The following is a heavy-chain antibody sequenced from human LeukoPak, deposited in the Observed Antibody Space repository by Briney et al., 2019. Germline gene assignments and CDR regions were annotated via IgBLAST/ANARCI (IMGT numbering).Heavy chain of an antibody. V-gene: IGHV3-74*01. Sequence: QPGGSLRLSCAASGFTFSSYWMHWVRQTPGKGLVWVSRINSDGINTDYADSVKGRFTISRDNAKSTLYLQMNSLRAEDTAVYYCARPGNYYYYMDVWGRGTTVIISS. CDR3: ARPGNYYYYMDV. CDR1: GFTFSSYW. CDR2: INSDGINT. J-gene: IGHJ6*03.